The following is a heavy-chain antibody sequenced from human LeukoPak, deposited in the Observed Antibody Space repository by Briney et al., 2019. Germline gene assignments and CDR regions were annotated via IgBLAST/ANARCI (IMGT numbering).Heavy chain of an antibody. D-gene: IGHD2/OR15-2a*01. CDR2: ISGSGGST. V-gene: IGHV3-23*01. J-gene: IGHJ6*03. CDR1: GFTFSSYA. Sequence: GGSLRLSCAASGFTFSSYAMSWVRQAPGKGLEWVSAISGSGGSTYYADSVKGRFTIFRDNSKNTLYLQMNSLRAEDTAVYYCAKDFLSMGNYMDVWGKGTTVTVSS. CDR3: AKDFLSMGNYMDV.